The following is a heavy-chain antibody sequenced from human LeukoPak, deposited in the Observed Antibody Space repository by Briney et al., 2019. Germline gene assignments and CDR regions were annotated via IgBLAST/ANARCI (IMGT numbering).Heavy chain of an antibody. J-gene: IGHJ4*02. CDR3: AILSGSGSYSYFDY. V-gene: IGHV3-23*05. CDR2: VGSDNKP. CDR1: GFTFSAYA. D-gene: IGHD3-10*01. Sequence: PGGSLRLSCEASGFTFSAYAMTWVRQAPGKGLEWVSSVGSDNKPHYSESVKGRFAISRDNSKSTLYLQMNSLRAEDTAVYYCAILSGSGSYSYFDYWGQGTLVTVSS.